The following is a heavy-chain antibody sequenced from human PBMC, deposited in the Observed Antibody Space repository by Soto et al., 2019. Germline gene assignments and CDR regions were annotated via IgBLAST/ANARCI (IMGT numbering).Heavy chain of an antibody. D-gene: IGHD3-10*01. CDR2: VHHTGNT. Sequence: EPLPLTCTVSGDSIRDSFWSWVRQPPGKVLEWIGLVHHTGNTNYNPSLETRVTMLIDASANHFSLTLTSVTPADAAIYYCARGREDHVDHHFGHLFDSWGQGTLVTVSS. J-gene: IGHJ4*02. CDR1: GDSIRDSF. V-gene: IGHV4-59*01. CDR3: ARGREDHVDHHFGHLFDS.